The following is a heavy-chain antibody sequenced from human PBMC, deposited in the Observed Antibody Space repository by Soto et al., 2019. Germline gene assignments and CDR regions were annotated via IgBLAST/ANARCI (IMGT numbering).Heavy chain of an antibody. CDR2: IYYSGST. CDR3: AKNRYSDFGSGYPTTYYNGMNV. Sequence: SETLSLTCTVSGGSISSFYWSWIRQPPGKGLEWIGYIYYSGSTNYNPSLKSRVTISVDTSKNQFSLKLSSLTAADTAVYYCAKNRYSDFGSGYPTTYYNGMNVGGKGTRVTSSS. CDR1: GGSISSFY. J-gene: IGHJ6*04. V-gene: IGHV4-59*01. D-gene: IGHD3-3*01.